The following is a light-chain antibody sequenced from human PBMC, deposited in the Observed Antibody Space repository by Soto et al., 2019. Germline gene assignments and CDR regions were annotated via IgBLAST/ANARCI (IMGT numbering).Light chain of an antibody. Sequence: QSALTQPASVSGSPGQSITISCTGTSSDIGAYNFVSWYQQHPGKAPKLMLYDVNIRPSGVSNRDSGSKSGNTASLTISGLQAEDEADYYCTSGTTSTTMIFGGGTKLTVL. CDR2: DVN. CDR1: SSDIGAYNF. CDR3: TSGTTSTTMI. V-gene: IGLV2-14*03. J-gene: IGLJ2*01.